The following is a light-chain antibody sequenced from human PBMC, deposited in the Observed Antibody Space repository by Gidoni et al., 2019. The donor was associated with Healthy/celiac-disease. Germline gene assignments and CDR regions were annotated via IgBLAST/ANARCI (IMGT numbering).Light chain of an antibody. CDR1: QSVSSN. J-gene: IGKJ2*01. Sequence: EIVMTQSPATLSVFPGERATLSCRASQSVSSNLAWYQQNPGQAPRLHIYGASTRATGIPARFSGSGSGTEFTLTISSLQSEDFAVYYCQQYNNWPYTFGQGTKLE. CDR2: GAS. V-gene: IGKV3-15*01. CDR3: QQYNNWPYT.